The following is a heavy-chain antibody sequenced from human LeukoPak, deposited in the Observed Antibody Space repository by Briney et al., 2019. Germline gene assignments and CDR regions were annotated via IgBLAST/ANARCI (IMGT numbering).Heavy chain of an antibody. CDR1: GYRFTSYW. D-gene: IGHD3-22*01. CDR3: ARHPDSSGYYSESAFDY. CDR2: IYPGDSDT. Sequence: GGSLKISFKGSGYRFTSYWIGWGRPMPGKGVEWMGIIYPGDSDTRYSPSFQGQVTISADKSISTAYLQWSSLKASDTAMYYCARHPDSSGYYSESAFDYWGQGTLVTVSS. V-gene: IGHV5-51*01. J-gene: IGHJ4*02.